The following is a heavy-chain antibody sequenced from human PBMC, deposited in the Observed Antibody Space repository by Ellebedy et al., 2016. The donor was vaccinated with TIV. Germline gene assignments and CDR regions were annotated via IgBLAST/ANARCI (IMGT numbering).Heavy chain of an antibody. CDR2: VFSDGNT. CDR1: GFSIKDDY. J-gene: IGHJ3*02. CDR3: ARGVAVTNYYFDGFDI. D-gene: IGHD3-22*01. Sequence: GESLKISXAASGFSIKDDYMVWVRQTPEMGLEWLSVVFSDGNTAHRDSVKERFSVSRDNSDNTVHLQMSSLTVEDTALYYCARGVAVTNYYFDGFDIWGQGTMVTVSA. V-gene: IGHV3-66*01.